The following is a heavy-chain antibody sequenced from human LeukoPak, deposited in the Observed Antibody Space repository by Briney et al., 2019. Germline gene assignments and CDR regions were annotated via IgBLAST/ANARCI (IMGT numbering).Heavy chain of an antibody. J-gene: IGHJ4*02. CDR1: GFTFDDYG. V-gene: IGHV3-20*01. D-gene: IGHD6-19*01. Sequence: GGSLRLSCAASGFTFDDYGMSWVRQAPGKGLEWVSGINWNGGSTGYADSVKGRFTISRDNAKNSLYLQMNSLRAEDTALYHCARALTPGIAVAGTDLDYWGQGPLVTVSS. CDR2: INWNGGST. CDR3: ARALTPGIAVAGTDLDY.